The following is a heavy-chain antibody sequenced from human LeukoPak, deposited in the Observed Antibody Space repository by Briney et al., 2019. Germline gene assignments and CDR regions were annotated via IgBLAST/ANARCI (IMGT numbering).Heavy chain of an antibody. V-gene: IGHV3-23*01. CDR2: IFGSGGST. Sequence: GGSLRLSCAASGFTFSSYAMYWVRQAPGKGLEWVSGIFGSGGSTHYADSVKGRFTISRDNSKNTVYLQMNSLRAEDTAVYYCARGGPVPAAGGYFDYWGQGTLVTVSS. D-gene: IGHD2-2*01. CDR1: GFTFSSYA. J-gene: IGHJ4*02. CDR3: ARGGPVPAAGGYFDY.